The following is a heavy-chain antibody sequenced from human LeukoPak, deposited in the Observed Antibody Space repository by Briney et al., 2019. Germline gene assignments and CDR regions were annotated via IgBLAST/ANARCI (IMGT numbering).Heavy chain of an antibody. CDR1: GLPLRSSSYL. J-gene: IGHJ4*02. CDR2: IYYCGST. V-gene: IGHV4-39*01. Sequence: SETLSLTCTVSGLPLRSSSYLWLWLRHPPGKGVVWSGSIYYCGSTYYNPSLKSRVTVSVDTSKNQFSLKLSSVTAADTAVYYCARSSANYYDSSGYYYVPPYYFDYWGQGTLVTVSS. CDR3: ARSSANYYDSSGYYYVPPYYFDY. D-gene: IGHD3-22*01.